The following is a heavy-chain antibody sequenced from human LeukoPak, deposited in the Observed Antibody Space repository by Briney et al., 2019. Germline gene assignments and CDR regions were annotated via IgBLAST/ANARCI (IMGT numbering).Heavy chain of an antibody. CDR3: ARDGYCSSTSCYIYY. V-gene: IGHV3-30-3*01. J-gene: IGHJ4*02. D-gene: IGHD2-2*03. CDR2: ISYDGSNK. CDR1: GFTFSSYA. Sequence: QSGGSLRLSCAASGFTFSSYAMHWVRQAPGKGLEWVAVISYDGSNKYYADSVKGRFTISRDNSKNTLYLQMNSLRAEDMAVYYCARDGYCSSTSCYIYYWGQGTLVTVSS.